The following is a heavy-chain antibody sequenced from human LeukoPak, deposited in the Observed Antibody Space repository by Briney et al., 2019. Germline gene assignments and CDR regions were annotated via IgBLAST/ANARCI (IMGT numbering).Heavy chain of an antibody. CDR2: MYSGGRT. Sequence: GGSLRLSCAAAGLTVTTQYMSWVRQFPGKGLEWVSVMYSGGRTYYGDSVKGRFTISRDKSKNTLYLQMTSVRVEDTAIYYCARVMAGSFDIWGQGTLVTVSS. V-gene: IGHV3-53*01. D-gene: IGHD3-10*01. CDR1: GLTVTTQY. CDR3: ARVMAGSFDI. J-gene: IGHJ3*02.